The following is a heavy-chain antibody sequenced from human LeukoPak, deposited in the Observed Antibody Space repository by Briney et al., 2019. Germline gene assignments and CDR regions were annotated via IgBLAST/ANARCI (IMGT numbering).Heavy chain of an antibody. Sequence: GGSLRLSCAASGFTFSSYSMNWVRQAPGKGLEWVSSISSSSSYIYYADSVKGRFTISRDNAKNSLYLQMNSLRAEDTAVYYCARGDSSSRFMVPTDYWGQGTLVTVSS. CDR1: GFTFSSYS. V-gene: IGHV3-21*01. J-gene: IGHJ4*02. CDR3: ARGDSSSRFMVPTDY. CDR2: ISSSSSYI. D-gene: IGHD6-13*01.